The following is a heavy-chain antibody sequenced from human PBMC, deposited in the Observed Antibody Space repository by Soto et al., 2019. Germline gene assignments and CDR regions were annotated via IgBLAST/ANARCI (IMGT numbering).Heavy chain of an antibody. CDR2: ISYSRST. V-gene: IGHV4-59*08. D-gene: IGHD6-13*01. Sequence: QVQLQESGPGLVKPSETLSLTCTVSGGSISSYYWSWVRQPPGKGLEWIGYISYSRSTNYNPSLRRRATITEDSTNTLYSLRMSSVAADDAAVYYCARLGGYSGPAYFWGQGTLVTVSS. CDR3: ARLGGYSGPAYF. J-gene: IGHJ4*02. CDR1: GGSISSYY.